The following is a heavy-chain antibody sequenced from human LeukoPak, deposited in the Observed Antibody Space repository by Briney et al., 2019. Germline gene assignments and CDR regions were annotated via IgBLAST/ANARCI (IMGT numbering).Heavy chain of an antibody. CDR1: GYTFTGYY. J-gene: IGHJ4*02. CDR3: ARSRDYYDSSGYSDY. CDR2: INPNSGGT. Sequence: APVKVSCKASGYTFTGYYMHWVRQAPGQGLEWMGWINPNSGGTNYAQKFQGRVTMTRDTSISTAYMELSRLRSDDTAVYYCARSRDYYDSSGYSDYWGQGTLVTVSS. V-gene: IGHV1-2*02. D-gene: IGHD3-22*01.